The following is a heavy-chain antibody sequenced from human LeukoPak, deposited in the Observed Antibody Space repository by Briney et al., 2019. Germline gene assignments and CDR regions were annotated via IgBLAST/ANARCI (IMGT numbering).Heavy chain of an antibody. CDR1: GGSISSGDYY. D-gene: IGHD5-12*01. CDR3: ARVGTWLRNHYYYYYGMDV. V-gene: IGHV4-30-4*01. Sequence: SETLSLTCTVSGGSISSGDYYWSWLRQPPGKGLEWFGYIYYSGSTYYNPSLQSRVTISVDTSKNQFSLTLSSVTAADTAVYYCARVGTWLRNHYYYYYGMDVWGQGTTVTVSS. J-gene: IGHJ6*02. CDR2: IYYSGST.